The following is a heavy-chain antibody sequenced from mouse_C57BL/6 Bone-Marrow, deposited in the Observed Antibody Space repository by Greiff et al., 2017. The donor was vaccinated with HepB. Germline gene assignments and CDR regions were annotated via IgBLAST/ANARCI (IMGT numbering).Heavy chain of an antibody. D-gene: IGHD1-1*01. Sequence: EVQLQQSGPVLVKPGASVKMSCKASGYTFTDYYMNWVKQSHGKSLEWIGVINPYNGGTSYNQKFKGKATLTVDKSSSTAYMELNSLTSEDSAVYYCARKAAVVAYYYAMDYWGQGTSVTVSS. CDR1: GYTFTDYY. CDR3: ARKAAVVAYYYAMDY. J-gene: IGHJ4*01. V-gene: IGHV1-19*01. CDR2: INPYNGGT.